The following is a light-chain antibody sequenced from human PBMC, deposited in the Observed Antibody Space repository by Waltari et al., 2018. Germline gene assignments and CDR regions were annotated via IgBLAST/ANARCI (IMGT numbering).Light chain of an antibody. J-gene: IGKJ1*01. V-gene: IGKV3D-20*02. Sequence: EVILTQSPDTLSLSPGARPTLSCRASQNITNNYLSCYQQKPGLAPRLLIYDSSSRATGVPDRFSGSGSGTDFTLTIGRLEPEDYAVYYCQQYNNWPPYTFGQGTKVEIK. CDR2: DSS. CDR3: QQYNNWPPYT. CDR1: QNITNNY.